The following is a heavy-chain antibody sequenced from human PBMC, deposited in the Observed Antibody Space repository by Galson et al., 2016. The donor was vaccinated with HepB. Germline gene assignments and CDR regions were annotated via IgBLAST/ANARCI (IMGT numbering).Heavy chain of an antibody. CDR1: GFPFDSYA. CDR2: VSSSGAHT. CDR3: AKQFYGGSQFPFDS. D-gene: IGHD3-10*01. Sequence: SLRLSCAASGFPFDSYAMSWVRQAPGKGLEWVSTVSSSGAHTYYADSVKGQFTISRDNSKRTLYLRMNSLRAEDTAIYYCAKQFYGGSQFPFDSWGQGTLVTVSS. J-gene: IGHJ4*02. V-gene: IGHV3-23*01.